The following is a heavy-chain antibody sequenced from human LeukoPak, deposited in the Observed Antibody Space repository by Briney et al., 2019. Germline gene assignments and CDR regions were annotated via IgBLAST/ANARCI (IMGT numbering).Heavy chain of an antibody. CDR3: ATGGVYSLLDY. CDR1: GHTLTDLS. Sequence: ASVKVSCKVSGHTLTDLSTHWVRQTPGGGLGWMGGLDPEDGETIYAQKFQGRVTMTEDTSTDTAYMELSSLRSEDTAVYYCATGGVYSLLDYWGQGTLVTVSS. V-gene: IGHV1-24*01. D-gene: IGHD2-15*01. CDR2: LDPEDGET. J-gene: IGHJ4*02.